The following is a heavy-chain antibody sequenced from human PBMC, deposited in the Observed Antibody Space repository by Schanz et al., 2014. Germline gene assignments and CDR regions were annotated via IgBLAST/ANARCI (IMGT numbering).Heavy chain of an antibody. J-gene: IGHJ6*02. V-gene: IGHV3-7*01. Sequence: EVQLVESGGGLVQPGGSLRLSCAASGFTFTNYWMTWVRQAPGKGLEWVANINLDGSGKIYLGSVRGRFTISRDNSKNTLYLQMNSLRAEDTAVYYCARDRQQLVGRIGYYYGMDVWGQGTTVTVSS. CDR1: GFTFTNYW. CDR2: INLDGSGK. CDR3: ARDRQQLVGRIGYYYGMDV. D-gene: IGHD6-13*01.